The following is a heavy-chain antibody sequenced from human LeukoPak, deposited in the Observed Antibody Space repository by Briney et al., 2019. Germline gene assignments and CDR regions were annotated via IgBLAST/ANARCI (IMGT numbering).Heavy chain of an antibody. V-gene: IGHV4-59*08. CDR1: GGSISNYF. Sequence: SETLSLTCSVSGGSISNYFWTWIRQPPGKGLEWIGYISSSGSTYYNPSLKSRVTISVDTSKNRFSLKLSTVTAADTAVYYCARRPTGDPKFDYWGQGTLVTVSS. CDR3: ARRPTGDPKFDY. CDR2: ISSSGST. J-gene: IGHJ4*02. D-gene: IGHD7-27*01.